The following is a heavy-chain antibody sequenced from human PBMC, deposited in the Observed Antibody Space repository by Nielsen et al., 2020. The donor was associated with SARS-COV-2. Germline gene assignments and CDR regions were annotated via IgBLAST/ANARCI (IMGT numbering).Heavy chain of an antibody. CDR2: ISAKSGDT. Sequence: ASVKVSCKASGYTFTTYGVSWVRQAPGQGLQWMGWISAKSGDTNYAQKFQGRVTMTTDTSTTTVYMELRSLRFDDTAVYYCARGAWLDPWGQGTLVSVSS. J-gene: IGHJ5*02. V-gene: IGHV1-18*01. CDR3: ARGAWLDP. D-gene: IGHD1-26*01. CDR1: GYTFTTYG.